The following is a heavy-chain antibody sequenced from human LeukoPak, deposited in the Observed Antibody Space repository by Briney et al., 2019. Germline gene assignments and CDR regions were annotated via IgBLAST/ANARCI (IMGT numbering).Heavy chain of an antibody. D-gene: IGHD6-19*01. CDR3: ATSSGWYPKYFDY. V-gene: IGHV3-23*01. CDR1: GFPFSTYP. Sequence: GGSLRLSCAASGFPFSTYPMSWVRQAPGTGLDWVSAISGSGGDTYYADSVKGRFTISRDNSKNTLYLQMNSLRAEDTALYYCATSSGWYPKYFDYWGQGTLVTVSS. J-gene: IGHJ4*02. CDR2: ISGSGGDT.